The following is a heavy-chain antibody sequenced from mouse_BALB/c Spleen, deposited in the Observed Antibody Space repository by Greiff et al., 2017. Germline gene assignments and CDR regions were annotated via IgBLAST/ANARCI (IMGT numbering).Heavy chain of an antibody. Sequence: QVQLHQSGAELVRPGPSVKVSCKASGYAFTNYLIEWVKQRPGQGLEWIGVINPGSGGTNYNEKFKGKATLTADKSSSTAYMQLSSLTSDDSAVYFCAREVSFDYWGQGTTLTVSS. D-gene: IGHD6-2*01. V-gene: IGHV1-54*01. CDR2: INPGSGGT. CDR3: AREVSFDY. J-gene: IGHJ2*01. CDR1: GYAFTNYL.